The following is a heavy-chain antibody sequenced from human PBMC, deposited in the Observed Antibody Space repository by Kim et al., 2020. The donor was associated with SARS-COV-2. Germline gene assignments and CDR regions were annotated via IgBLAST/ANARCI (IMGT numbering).Heavy chain of an antibody. CDR2: ISAYNGNT. CDR3: ARDPPFLYSYVTISPFDY. Sequence: ASVKVSCKASGYTFTSYGISWVRQAPGQGLEWMGWISAYNGNTNYAQKLQGRVTMTTDTSTSTAYMELRSLRSDDTAVYYCARDPPFLYSYVTISPFDYWGQGTLVTVSS. CDR1: GYTFTSYG. D-gene: IGHD5-18*01. V-gene: IGHV1-18*01. J-gene: IGHJ4*02.